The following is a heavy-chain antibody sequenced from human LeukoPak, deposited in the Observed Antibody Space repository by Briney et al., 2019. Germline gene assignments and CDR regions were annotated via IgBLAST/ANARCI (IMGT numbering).Heavy chain of an antibody. CDR2: IKHVGSEK. J-gene: IGHJ4*02. CDR3: ARSGSDYDSSGYYFDY. V-gene: IGHV3-7*01. Sequence: GGSLSLSCAASGFTFSTYWMSWVRQAPGKGLEWVANIKHVGSEKYYVDSVKGRFTISRDNARNSLYLQMNSLRAEDTAVYYCARSGSDYDSSGYYFDYSGQGALVTVSS. CDR1: GFTFSTYW. D-gene: IGHD3-22*01.